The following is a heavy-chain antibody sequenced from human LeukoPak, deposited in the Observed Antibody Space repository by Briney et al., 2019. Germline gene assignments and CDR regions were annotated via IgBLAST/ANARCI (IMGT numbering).Heavy chain of an antibody. D-gene: IGHD6-19*01. CDR3: ARAYNSGWYIDY. V-gene: IGHV3-21*01. J-gene: IGHJ4*02. CDR2: ISSSSSYI. Sequence: PGGSLRLSCAASGFTFSSYSMNWVRQAPGKGLEWVSSISSSSSYIYYADSVKGRFTISRDNAKNSLSLQMDSLRAEDTAVYYCARAYNSGWYIDYWGQGTLVTVS. CDR1: GFTFSSYS.